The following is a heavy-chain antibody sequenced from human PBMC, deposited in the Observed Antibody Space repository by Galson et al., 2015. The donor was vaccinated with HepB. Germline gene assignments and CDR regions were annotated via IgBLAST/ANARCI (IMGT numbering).Heavy chain of an antibody. D-gene: IGHD5-18*01. CDR1: GFTFSSYG. CDR3: ARVTAMVDPYDAFDI. CDR2: IWYDGSNK. V-gene: IGHV3-33*01. J-gene: IGHJ3*02. Sequence: SLRLSCAASGFTFSSYGMHWVRQAPGKGLEWVAVIWYDGSNKYYADSVKGRFTISRDNSKNTLYLQMNSLRAEDTAVYYCARVTAMVDPYDAFDIWGQGTMVTVSS.